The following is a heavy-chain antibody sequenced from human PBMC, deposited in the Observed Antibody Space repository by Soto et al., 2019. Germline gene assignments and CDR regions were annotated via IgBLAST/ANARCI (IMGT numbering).Heavy chain of an antibody. J-gene: IGHJ4*02. CDR3: ARGGGGGPVLGFAY. Sequence: EVQLVESGGGLVQPGGSLRLSCAASGFTFSSYWMHWVRQAPGKGLVWVSRINSDGTSTSYADSVKGRFTISRDNAKNTLYLQMNRLRAEDTAVYYCARGGGGGPVLGFAYWGQGTLVTVSS. CDR1: GFTFSSYW. V-gene: IGHV3-74*01. CDR2: INSDGTST. D-gene: IGHD2-15*01.